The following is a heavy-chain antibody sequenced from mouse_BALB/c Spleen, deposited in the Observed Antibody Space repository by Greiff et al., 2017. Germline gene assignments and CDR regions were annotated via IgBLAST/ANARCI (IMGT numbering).Heavy chain of an antibody. CDR2: IWSGGST. CDR3: ARKPYYYAMDY. CDR1: GFSLTSYG. Sequence: VKVVESGPGLVQPSQSLSITCTVSGFSLTSYGVHWVRQSPGKGLEWLGVIWSGGSTGYNAAFISRLSISKDNSKSQVFFKMNSLQANDTAIYYCARKPYYYAMDYWGQGTSVTVSS. J-gene: IGHJ4*01. V-gene: IGHV2-2*02.